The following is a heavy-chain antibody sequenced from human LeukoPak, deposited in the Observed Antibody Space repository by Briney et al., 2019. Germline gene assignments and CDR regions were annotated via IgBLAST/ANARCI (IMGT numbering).Heavy chain of an antibody. CDR2: INHSGST. CDR3: ARGTGYYPPRGRFDP. Sequence: SETLSLTCAVYGGSFSGYYWSWIRQPPGKGLEWIGEINHSGSTNYNPSLKCRVTISVDTAKNQFSLKLSSVTAADTAVYYCARGTGYYPPRGRFDPWGQGTLVTVSS. V-gene: IGHV4-34*01. D-gene: IGHD1-26*01. J-gene: IGHJ5*02. CDR1: GGSFSGYY.